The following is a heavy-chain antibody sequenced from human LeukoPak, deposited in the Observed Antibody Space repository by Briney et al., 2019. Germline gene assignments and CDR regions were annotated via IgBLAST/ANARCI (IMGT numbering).Heavy chain of an antibody. CDR1: AGSIGSNTYY. Sequence: PSETLSLTCTVSAGSIGSNTYYWAWIRQPPGKGLEWIGTIYYSGSTNYNPSLRSRLTISIDTPKNQFSLKLSSVTAADTAVYYCARLRGGTYDFWGQRTLVAVSS. CDR2: IYYSGST. V-gene: IGHV4-39*01. CDR3: ARLRGGTYDF. J-gene: IGHJ4*02. D-gene: IGHD1-26*01.